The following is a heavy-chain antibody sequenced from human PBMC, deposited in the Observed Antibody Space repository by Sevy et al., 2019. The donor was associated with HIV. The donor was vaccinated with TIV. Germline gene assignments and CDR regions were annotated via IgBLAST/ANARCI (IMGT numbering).Heavy chain of an antibody. J-gene: IGHJ5*02. D-gene: IGHD2-2*01. V-gene: IGHV4-31*03. CDR1: GGSISSGGYY. Sequence: SETLSLTCTVSGGSISSGGYYWSWIRQHPGKGLEWIGYIYYSGSTYYNPSLKSRVTISVDTSKNQFSLKLSSVTAADTAVYYCAREDGGYCSSTSCYFRWFDPWGQGTLLTVSS. CDR2: IYYSGST. CDR3: AREDGGYCSSTSCYFRWFDP.